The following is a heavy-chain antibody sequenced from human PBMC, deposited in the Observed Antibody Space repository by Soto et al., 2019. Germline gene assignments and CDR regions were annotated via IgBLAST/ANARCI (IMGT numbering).Heavy chain of an antibody. D-gene: IGHD5-18*01. CDR1: GFIVSTSH. CDR3: AKLGGYSYNFDY. Sequence: PGGSLRLSCAAAGFIVSTSHISWVRQAPGKGLEWVSVIYSGGATHYAVSVKGRLIISRDKSKNTVDLQMNSLRAEDTAVYYCAKLGGYSYNFDYWGQGTLVTVSS. CDR2: IYSGGAT. J-gene: IGHJ4*02. V-gene: IGHV3-53*01.